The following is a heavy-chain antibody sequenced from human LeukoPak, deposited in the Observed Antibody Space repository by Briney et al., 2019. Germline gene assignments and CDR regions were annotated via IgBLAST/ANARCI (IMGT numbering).Heavy chain of an antibody. V-gene: IGHV3-48*04. CDR2: ISSSSSTL. Sequence: GASLRHSSATSGFMLRYYSLKWVRQVKGKELEWVSYISSSSSTLYYANYVKGRFTITRDNAENSQYLQMNSLRAEETAVYYCARAATITVRPGGYYHYYMDVWGKGTTVTVS. J-gene: IGHJ6*03. CDR1: GFMLRYYS. D-gene: IGHD6-6*01. CDR3: ARAATITVRPGGYYHYYMDV.